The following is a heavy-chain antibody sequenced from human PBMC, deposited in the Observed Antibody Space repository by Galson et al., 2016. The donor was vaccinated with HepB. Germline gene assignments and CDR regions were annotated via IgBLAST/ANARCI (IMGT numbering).Heavy chain of an antibody. Sequence: SLRLSCAASGSTFSTYDMHWVRQASGKGLEWVSAIGTRGDTYYADSVEGRFTISRENAKNSLYLQMNYLRAEDTALYYCARELQDAVIFAWYLDLWGRGTLVTVSS. CDR3: ARELQDAVIFAWYLDL. D-gene: IGHD3/OR15-3a*01. J-gene: IGHJ2*01. CDR1: GSTFSTYD. CDR2: IGTRGDT. V-gene: IGHV3-13*04.